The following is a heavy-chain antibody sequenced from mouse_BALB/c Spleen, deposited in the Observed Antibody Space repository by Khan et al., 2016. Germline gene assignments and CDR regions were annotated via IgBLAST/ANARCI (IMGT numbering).Heavy chain of an antibody. J-gene: IGHJ1*01. CDR3: ARCWSYWYFDV. Sequence: EVQLQESGPGLVKPSQSLSLTCTVTGYSITSDYAWNWIRQFPGNKLEWMGYISYSGSTSYNPSLKSRISITRDTSKNQFFLQLNSVTTEDTATYYCARCWSYWYFDVWGAGTTVTVSS. V-gene: IGHV3-2*02. CDR1: GYSITSDYA. CDR2: ISYSGST.